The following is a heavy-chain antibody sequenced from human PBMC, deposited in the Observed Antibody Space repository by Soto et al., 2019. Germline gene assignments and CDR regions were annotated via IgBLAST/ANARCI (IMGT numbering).Heavy chain of an antibody. Sequence: GASVKVSCKASGYTYTSYYMHWVRQAPGQGLEWMGIINPSGGSTSYAQKFQGRVTMTRDTSTSTVYMELSSLRSEDTAVYYCARAGWSDNWFDPWGQGTLVTVSS. V-gene: IGHV1-46*03. J-gene: IGHJ5*02. CDR2: INPSGGST. CDR1: GYTYTSYY. D-gene: IGHD6-19*01. CDR3: ARAGWSDNWFDP.